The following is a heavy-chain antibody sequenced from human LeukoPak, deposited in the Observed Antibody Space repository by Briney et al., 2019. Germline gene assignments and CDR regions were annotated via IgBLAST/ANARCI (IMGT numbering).Heavy chain of an antibody. V-gene: IGHV2-70*04. D-gene: IGHD6-13*01. CDR1: GFSLSTSGMR. Sequence: SGPTLVNPTQTLTLTCTFSGFSLSTSGMRVSWIRQPPGKALEWLARIDWDDDKFYSTSLKTWLTISKDTSKNQVVLTMTNMDPVDTATYYCARMMDSSSWYYFDYWGQGTLVTVSS. CDR3: ARMMDSSSWYYFDY. CDR2: IDWDDDK. J-gene: IGHJ4*02.